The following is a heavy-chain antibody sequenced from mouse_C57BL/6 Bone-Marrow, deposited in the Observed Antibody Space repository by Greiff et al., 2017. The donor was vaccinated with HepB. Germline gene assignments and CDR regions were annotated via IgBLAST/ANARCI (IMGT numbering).Heavy chain of an antibody. CDR3: ARDFITTAGRYFDV. Sequence: QVQLQQPGAELVKPGASVKLSCKASGYTFTSYWMQWVKQRPGQGLEWIGEIDPSDSYTNYNQKFKGKATLTVDTSSSTAYMQLSSLTSEDSAVYYCARDFITTAGRYFDVWGTGTTVTVSS. CDR2: IDPSDSYT. J-gene: IGHJ1*03. CDR1: GYTFTSYW. D-gene: IGHD1-1*01. V-gene: IGHV1-50*01.